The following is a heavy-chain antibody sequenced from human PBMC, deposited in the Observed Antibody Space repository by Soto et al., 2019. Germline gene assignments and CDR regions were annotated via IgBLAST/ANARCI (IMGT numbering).Heavy chain of an antibody. CDR2: ISGSGGST. J-gene: IGHJ6*02. CDR3: AKDLAEGWTRHDYVDSDYYYCYGMDV. V-gene: IGHV3-23*01. D-gene: IGHD4-17*01. Sequence: GGSLRLSCAASGFTFSSYAMSWVRQAPGKGLEWVSAISGSGGSTYYADSVKGRFTISRDNSKNTLYLQMNSLRAEDTAVYYCAKDLAEGWTRHDYVDSDYYYCYGMDVWGQGTTVTVSS. CDR1: GFTFSSYA.